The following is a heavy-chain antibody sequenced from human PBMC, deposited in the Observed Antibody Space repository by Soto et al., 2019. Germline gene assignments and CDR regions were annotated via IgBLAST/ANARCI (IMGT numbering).Heavy chain of an antibody. CDR2: IYPGDSDT. D-gene: IGHD2-15*01. Sequence: PGESLKISCKGSGYSFTSYWIGWVRQMPGKGLEWMGIIYPGDSDTRYSPSFQGQVTISADKSISTAYLQWSSLKASGTAMYYCARHPSYCSGGSCYNKYYFDYQGQGTLVTVSS. V-gene: IGHV5-51*01. J-gene: IGHJ4*02. CDR3: ARHPSYCSGGSCYNKYYFDY. CDR1: GYSFTSYW.